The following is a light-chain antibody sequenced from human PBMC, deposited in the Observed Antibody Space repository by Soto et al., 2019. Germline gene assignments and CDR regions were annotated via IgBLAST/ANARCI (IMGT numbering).Light chain of an antibody. CDR3: QQRNNWLGFT. CDR1: QNVSSY. CDR2: DAS. V-gene: IGKV3-11*01. J-gene: IGKJ3*01. Sequence: EIVLTQSPATLSLYPGERATLSCRASQNVSSYLAWYQQKPGQAPRLLIYDASNRATGIPARFSGSGSGTDFTLTISSLEPEDFAVYYCQQRNNWLGFTFGPGTKVDIK.